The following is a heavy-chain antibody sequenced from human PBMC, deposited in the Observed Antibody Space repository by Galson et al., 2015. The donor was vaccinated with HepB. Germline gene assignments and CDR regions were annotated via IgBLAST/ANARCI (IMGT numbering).Heavy chain of an antibody. Sequence: SLRLSCAASGFTFNRYGMTWVRQSPGKGLEWVSTITDSGGSTYYADSVKGRFTISRDNSKNTLYLQIESLRADDTAVYYCAKAPSSTWPGLNYWGQGTLVSVSS. CDR2: ITDSGGST. CDR1: GFTFNRYG. J-gene: IGHJ1*01. D-gene: IGHD2-2*01. CDR3: AKAPSSTWPGLNY. V-gene: IGHV3-23*01.